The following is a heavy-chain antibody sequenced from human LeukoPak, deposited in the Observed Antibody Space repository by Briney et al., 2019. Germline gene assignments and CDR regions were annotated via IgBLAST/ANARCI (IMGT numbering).Heavy chain of an antibody. CDR2: IYYSGST. CDR3: ARAEYYFDY. D-gene: IGHD3-10*01. V-gene: IGHV4-59*01. J-gene: IGHJ4*02. CDR1: GGSISSYY. Sequence: SETLSLTCTVSGGSISSYYWSWIRQPPGKGLERIGYIYYSGSTNCNPSLKSRVTISVDTSKNQFSLKLSSVTAADTAVYYCARAEYYFDYWGQGTLVTVSS.